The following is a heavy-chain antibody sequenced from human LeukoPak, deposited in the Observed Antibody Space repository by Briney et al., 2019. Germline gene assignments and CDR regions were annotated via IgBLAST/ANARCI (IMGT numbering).Heavy chain of an antibody. Sequence: GGSLRLSCAASGFTFRSYVMHLVRQAPGKGAGWVSFIRYDGSNKYYADSVKGRFTFSRDNSKNTLFLQMNSLRAEDTAVYYCAKDLPVVVAATSFDHWGQGTLVTVSS. D-gene: IGHD2-15*01. V-gene: IGHV3-30*02. CDR1: GFTFRSYV. J-gene: IGHJ4*02. CDR3: AKDLPVVVAATSFDH. CDR2: IRYDGSNK.